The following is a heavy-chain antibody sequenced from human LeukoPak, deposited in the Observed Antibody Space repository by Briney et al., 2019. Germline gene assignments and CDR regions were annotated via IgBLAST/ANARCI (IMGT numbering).Heavy chain of an antibody. CDR1: GGTFSSYA. CDR3: ARESPPRSSSLYYYYYMDV. CDR2: IIPIFGTA. D-gene: IGHD6-6*01. J-gene: IGHJ6*03. V-gene: IGHV1-69*01. Sequence: GSSVKVSCKASGGTFSSYAISWARQAPGQGLEWMGGIIPIFGTANYAQKFQGRVTITADESTSTAYMELSSLRSEDTAVYYCARESPPRSSSLYYYYYMDVWGKGTTVTVSS.